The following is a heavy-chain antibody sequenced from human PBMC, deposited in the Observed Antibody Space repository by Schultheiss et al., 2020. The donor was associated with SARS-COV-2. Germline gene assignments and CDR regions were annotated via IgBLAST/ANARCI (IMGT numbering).Heavy chain of an antibody. D-gene: IGHD3-16*02. CDR1: GYSISSGYY. V-gene: IGHV4-38-2*01. CDR3: ARVSSNYDYVWGSYRGRLDD. Sequence: SETLSLTCAVSGYSISSGYYWGWIRQPPGKGLEWIGYIYYSGSTNYNPSLKSRVTISVDTSKNQFSLKLSSVTAADTAVYYCARVSSNYDYVWGSYRGRLDDWGQGTLVTVSS. CDR2: IYYSGST. J-gene: IGHJ4*02.